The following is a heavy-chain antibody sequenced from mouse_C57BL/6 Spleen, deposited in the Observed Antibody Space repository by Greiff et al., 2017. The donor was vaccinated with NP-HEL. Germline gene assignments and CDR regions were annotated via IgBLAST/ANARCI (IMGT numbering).Heavy chain of an antibody. CDR2: IYPGSGST. Sequence: QVQLKQPGAELVKPGASVKMSCKASGYTFTSYWITWVKQRPGQGLEWIGDIYPGSGSTNYNEKFKSKATLTVDPSSSTAYMQLSSLTSEDSAVYYCARGGWLPYYLDYWGQGTTLTVSS. V-gene: IGHV1-55*01. CDR3: ARGGWLPYYLDY. D-gene: IGHD2-3*01. J-gene: IGHJ2*01. CDR1: GYTFTSYW.